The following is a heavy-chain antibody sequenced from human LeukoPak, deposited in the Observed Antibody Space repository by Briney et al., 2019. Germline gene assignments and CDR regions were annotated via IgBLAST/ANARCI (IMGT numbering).Heavy chain of an antibody. D-gene: IGHD4-11*01. CDR3: ARHGRYSNYGGFDY. Sequence: PSETLSLTCTVSGGSISSYYWSWIRQPPGKGLEWIGYIYYSGSTNYNPSLKSRVTISVDTSKNQFSLKLSSVTAADTAVYYCARHGRYSNYGGFDYWGQGTLVTVSS. CDR1: GGSISSYY. J-gene: IGHJ4*02. V-gene: IGHV4-59*08. CDR2: IYYSGST.